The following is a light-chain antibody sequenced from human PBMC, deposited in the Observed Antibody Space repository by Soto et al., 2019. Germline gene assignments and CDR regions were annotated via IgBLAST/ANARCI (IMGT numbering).Light chain of an antibody. Sequence: SVLTQPAPLSGAPGQLITISCPGTSCDVGAYNLVSWYQVHPGKAPKLMIFEVTKRPSGISNRFSGSKSGNTASLTISGLHTEDEADYFCCSYAGRPYVFGTGTKSPS. CDR2: EVT. J-gene: IGLJ1*01. CDR1: SCDVGAYNL. V-gene: IGLV2-23*02. CDR3: CSYAGRPYV.